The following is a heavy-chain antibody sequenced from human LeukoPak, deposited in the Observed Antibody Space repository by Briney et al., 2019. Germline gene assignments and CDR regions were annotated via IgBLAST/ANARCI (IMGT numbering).Heavy chain of an antibody. Sequence: GGSLRLSCAASGFTFSSYGMHWVRQAPGKGLEWVALARYDGMGKYYADSVKGRFTISRDNSKDTLYLQINSLIIDDTAVYYCAKSYGANFFDLWGQGTLVTVSS. V-gene: IGHV3-30*02. CDR2: ARYDGMGK. D-gene: IGHD4-23*01. CDR1: GFTFSSYG. J-gene: IGHJ4*02. CDR3: AKSYGANFFDL.